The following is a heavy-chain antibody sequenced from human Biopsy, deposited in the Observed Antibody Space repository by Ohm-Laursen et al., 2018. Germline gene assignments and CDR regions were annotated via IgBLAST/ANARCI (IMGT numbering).Heavy chain of an antibody. V-gene: IGHV1-69*10. CDR1: GGTFSNYA. Sequence: SVKGSCKASGGTFSNYAISWVRQAPGEGLEWMGGIIAVSGLVNYAPKFQGRVSITADKSTTTAYMELSNLKSEDTAVYYCATPFQYYDSWGGYPPFDHWGQGTLVTVSS. D-gene: IGHD3-3*01. CDR2: IIAVSGLV. CDR3: ATPFQYYDSWGGYPPFDH. J-gene: IGHJ4*02.